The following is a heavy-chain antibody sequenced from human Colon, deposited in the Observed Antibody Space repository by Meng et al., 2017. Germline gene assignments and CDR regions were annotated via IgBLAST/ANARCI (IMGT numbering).Heavy chain of an antibody. Sequence: GSLRLSCTVSGASVGGDYWSWIRQPTGKGLEWIGYIYNTGSTNYNPSLKSRVTISIDTSKSQFSLELSSVTAADTAVYYCARGPPAASWGPGTLVTVSS. V-gene: IGHV4-59*02. CDR1: GASVGGDY. CDR3: ARGPPAAS. CDR2: IYNTGST. D-gene: IGHD2-15*01. J-gene: IGHJ5*02.